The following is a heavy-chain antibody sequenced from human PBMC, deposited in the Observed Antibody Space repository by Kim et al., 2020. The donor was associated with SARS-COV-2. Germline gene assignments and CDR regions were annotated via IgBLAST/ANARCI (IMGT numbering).Heavy chain of an antibody. V-gene: IGHV3-30*18. CDR1: GFTFSNYG. D-gene: IGHD2-15*01. CDR3: TNYGSGSGNL. J-gene: IGHJ4*02. Sequence: GGSLRLSCAASGFTFSNYGMHWVRQAPGKGLEGVAVISKDGSDKDYADSMKGRFTISRDNSKNTVYLQMSNLRAEDTAIYYCTNYGSGSGNLWGQGTLVIVSS. CDR2: ISKDGSDK.